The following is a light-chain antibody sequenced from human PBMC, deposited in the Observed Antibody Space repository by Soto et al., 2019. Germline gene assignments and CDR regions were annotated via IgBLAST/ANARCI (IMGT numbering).Light chain of an antibody. CDR1: QSVSSY. CDR2: DAS. CDR3: QQRSNWPPLT. Sequence: EIGLTQSPATLSLSKGERGTLSCRASQSVSSYLAWYQQKPGQAPRLLIYDASNRATGIPARFSGSGSGTDFTLTISSLEPEDFAVYYCQQRSNWPPLTFGGGTKVDIK. V-gene: IGKV3-11*01. J-gene: IGKJ4*01.